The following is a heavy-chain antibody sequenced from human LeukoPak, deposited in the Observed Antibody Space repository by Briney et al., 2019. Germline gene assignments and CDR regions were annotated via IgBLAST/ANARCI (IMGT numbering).Heavy chain of an antibody. V-gene: IGHV3-11*01. CDR3: ARVGRSRYSGHDRIQYYYGMDV. Sequence: GGSLRLSCAASGFTFSDYYMSWIRQAPGKGLEWVSYISSSGSTIYYADSVKGRFTISRDNAKNSLYLQTNSLRAEDTAVYYCARVGRSRYSGHDRIQYYYGMDVWGQGTTVTVSS. CDR2: ISSSGSTI. CDR1: GFTFSDYY. D-gene: IGHD5-12*01. J-gene: IGHJ6*02.